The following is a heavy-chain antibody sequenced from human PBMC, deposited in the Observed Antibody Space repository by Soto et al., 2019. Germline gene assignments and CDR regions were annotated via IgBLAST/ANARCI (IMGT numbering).Heavy chain of an antibody. J-gene: IGHJ5*02. CDR3: AKGGQQLSRPNWFDP. CDR2: ISGSGGNT. Sequence: EVQLLESGGGLVQPGGSLRLSCAASGFTFSSYAMSWVRQAPGKGLEWVSAISGSGGNTYYADSAKGRFTISRDNSKNRLYLQMNSLRAEDTAVYYYAKGGQQLSRPNWFDPWGQGTLVTVS. V-gene: IGHV3-23*01. CDR1: GFTFSSYA. D-gene: IGHD6-13*01.